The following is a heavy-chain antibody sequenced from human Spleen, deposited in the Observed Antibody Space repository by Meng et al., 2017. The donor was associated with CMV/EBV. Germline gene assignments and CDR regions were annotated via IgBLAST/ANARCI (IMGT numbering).Heavy chain of an antibody. J-gene: IGHJ4*02. D-gene: IGHD2-2*01. CDR2: INPNSGGT. V-gene: IGHV1-2*02. CDR3: ARAGGYCSSTSCYLFRY. Sequence: ASVKVSCKASGYTFTGYYMHWVRQAPGQGLEWMGWINPNSGGTNYAQKFQGRVTMTRDTSISTAYMELSRLRPDDTAVYYCARAGGYCSSTSCYLFRYWGQGTLVTVSS. CDR1: GYTFTGYY.